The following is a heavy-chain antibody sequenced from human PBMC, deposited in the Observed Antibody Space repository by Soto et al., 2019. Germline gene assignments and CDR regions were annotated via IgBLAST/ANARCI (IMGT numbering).Heavy chain of an antibody. Sequence: EVQLVESGGGLVQPGGSLRLSCAASGFTFSSHWMHWVRQVPGKGLVWVSRINSDGSTTTYADSVKGRFTISRDNAKNTLYLQMNSLRAEDTAVYSCARGQEGGSYFLAFDIWGQGTMVTGSS. J-gene: IGHJ3*02. CDR3: ARGQEGGSYFLAFDI. CDR2: INSDGSTT. V-gene: IGHV3-74*01. CDR1: GFTFSSHW. D-gene: IGHD1-26*01.